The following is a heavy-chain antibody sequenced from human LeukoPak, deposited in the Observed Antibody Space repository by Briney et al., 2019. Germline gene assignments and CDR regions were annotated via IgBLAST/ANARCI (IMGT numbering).Heavy chain of an antibody. CDR1: GFSFDLSA. V-gene: IGHV3-30*03. J-gene: IGHJ4*02. Sequence: PGGSLRLSRVVSGFSFDLSAMHWVRQAPGKGLEWVALISHDGRNKYNTDSVKGRFTISRDNSKDTLFLQMDSLRPEDTAVYYCARVEGGGYSYGYPDHWGQGTLVAVSS. D-gene: IGHD5-18*01. CDR2: ISHDGRNK. CDR3: ARVEGGGYSYGYPDH.